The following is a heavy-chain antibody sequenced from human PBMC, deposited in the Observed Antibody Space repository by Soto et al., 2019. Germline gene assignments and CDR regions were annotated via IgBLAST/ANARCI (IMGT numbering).Heavy chain of an antibody. Sequence: QGQLLQSGAEVKKPGASVKVSCKASGYTFINYGITWVRQAPGQGLEWMGWISGYNGNTNYAQKVQGRVTMTTDTSTSTAYMDLRSLRYDDTAVYFCARVGLGPDVRFAMPVWGQWTTVTVSS. CDR3: ARVGLGPDVRFAMPV. J-gene: IGHJ6*02. D-gene: IGHD2-2*01. CDR1: GYTFINYG. CDR2: ISGYNGNT. V-gene: IGHV1-18*01.